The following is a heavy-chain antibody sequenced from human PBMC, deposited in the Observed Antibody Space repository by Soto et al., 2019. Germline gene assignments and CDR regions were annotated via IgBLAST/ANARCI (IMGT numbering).Heavy chain of an antibody. J-gene: IGHJ6*03. CDR1: GFTFSDSA. CDR3: TRLGNAEGETMDV. D-gene: IGHD1-26*01. Sequence: EVQLVESGGGLVQPGGSLKLSCAASGFTFSDSAIHWVRQASGKGLEWLGRIKNKPNNYATAYAASVKGRFTISRDDSKHTSFLLMNSLKAADTAVYFCTRLGNAEGETMDVWGKGTTVTVSS. CDR2: IKNKPNNYAT. V-gene: IGHV3-73*01.